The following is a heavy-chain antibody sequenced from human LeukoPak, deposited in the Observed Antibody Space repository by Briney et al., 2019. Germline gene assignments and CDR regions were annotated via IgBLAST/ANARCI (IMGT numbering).Heavy chain of an antibody. D-gene: IGHD6-6*01. CDR1: GFTFSSYW. Sequence: GGSLRLSCAASGFTFSSYWMHWVRQAPGKGLVWVSRINTDGSSTSYADSVKGRFTISRDNAKNTLYLQMNSLRAEDTAVYYCARDEYSSSFVSYYWGQGTLVTVSS. J-gene: IGHJ4*02. V-gene: IGHV3-74*01. CDR3: ARDEYSSSFVSYY. CDR2: INTDGSST.